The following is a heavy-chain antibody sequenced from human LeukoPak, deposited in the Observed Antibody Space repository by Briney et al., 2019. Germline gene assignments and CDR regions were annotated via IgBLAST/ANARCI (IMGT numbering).Heavy chain of an antibody. CDR1: RFTFRSYA. CDR2: ISGSGGST. Sequence: GGSLRLSCAASRFTFRSYAMSWVRQAPGKGLEWVSAISGSGGSTYYADSVKGRFTISRDNSKNTLYLQMNSLRAEDTAVYYCAKMETYYYDSSGYYSTWGQGTLVTVSS. J-gene: IGHJ5*02. D-gene: IGHD3-22*01. CDR3: AKMETYYYDSSGYYST. V-gene: IGHV3-23*01.